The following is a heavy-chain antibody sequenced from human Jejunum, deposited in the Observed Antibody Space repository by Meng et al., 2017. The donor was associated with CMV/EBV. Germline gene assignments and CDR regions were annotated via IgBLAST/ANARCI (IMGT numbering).Heavy chain of an antibody. V-gene: IGHV4-30-4*01. Sequence: QVQLQESGPGLVKPSQTLSLTCTVSGGSISGGDYYWSWIRQPPGKGLEWIGYIHDTGSTYYNPSLTSRVDISVGTSSNQFSLTLTSVTAADTAVYFCARGSIFVSFDSWGQGTLVTVSS. CDR1: GGSISGGDYY. CDR3: ARGSIFVSFDS. J-gene: IGHJ4*02. CDR2: IHDTGST. D-gene: IGHD3-3*01.